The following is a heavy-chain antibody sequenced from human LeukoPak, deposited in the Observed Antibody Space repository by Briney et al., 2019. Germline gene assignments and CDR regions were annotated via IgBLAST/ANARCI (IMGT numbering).Heavy chain of an antibody. CDR1: GGTFISYA. J-gene: IGHJ5*02. Sequence: ASVKVSCKVSGGTFISYAISWVRQAPGQGLEWMGRIIPILGIANYAQKFQGRVTITADKSTSTAYMELSSLRSEDTAVYYCARDEQSYYGSGSPTPWGQGTLVTVSS. V-gene: IGHV1-69*04. CDR3: ARDEQSYYGSGSPTP. D-gene: IGHD3-10*01. CDR2: IIPILGIA.